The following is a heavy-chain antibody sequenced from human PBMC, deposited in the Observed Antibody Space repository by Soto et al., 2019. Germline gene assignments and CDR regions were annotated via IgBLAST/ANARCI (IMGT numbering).Heavy chain of an antibody. CDR3: VSGTSGWYGIDY. Sequence: EVQLVESGGGLVQPGGSLRLSCEASGFTFSNHWIHWVRQPPGKGLLWVSRISPDGSSTNYAGSVEGRFTVSRDNARNTLFLQMNSLRDDDTAEYYCVSGTSGWYGIDYWGQGTLVTVSS. V-gene: IGHV3-74*01. CDR1: GFTFSNHW. CDR2: ISPDGSST. D-gene: IGHD6-13*01. J-gene: IGHJ4*02.